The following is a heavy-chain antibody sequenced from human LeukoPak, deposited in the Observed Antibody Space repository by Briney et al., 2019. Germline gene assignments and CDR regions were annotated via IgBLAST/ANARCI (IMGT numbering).Heavy chain of an antibody. D-gene: IGHD3-10*01. CDR3: ATDNSYGSGSYYT. Sequence: SETLSLTCAVYGGSFSGYYWNWIRQPPGKGLEWIGYIYYSGNTNYNPSLKSRVTISVDTSKNQFSLKLSSVTAADTAVYYCATDNSYGSGSYYTWGQGTLVTVSS. CDR2: IYYSGNT. J-gene: IGHJ4*02. CDR1: GGSFSGYY. V-gene: IGHV4-59*01.